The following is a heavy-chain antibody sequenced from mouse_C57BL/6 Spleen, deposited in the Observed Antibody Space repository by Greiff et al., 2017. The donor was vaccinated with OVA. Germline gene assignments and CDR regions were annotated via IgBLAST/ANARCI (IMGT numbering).Heavy chain of an antibody. V-gene: IGHV14-2*01. CDR2: IDPEDGET. CDR1: GFNIKDYY. D-gene: IGHD1-1*01. CDR3: ARGGQPLRTLYAMDY. J-gene: IGHJ4*01. Sequence: VQLKESGAELVKPGASVKLSCTASGFNIKDYYMHWVKQRTEQGLEWIGRIDPEDGETKYAPKFQGKATITADTSSNTAYLQLSSQTSEDTAVYYCARGGQPLRTLYAMDYWGQGTSVTVSS.